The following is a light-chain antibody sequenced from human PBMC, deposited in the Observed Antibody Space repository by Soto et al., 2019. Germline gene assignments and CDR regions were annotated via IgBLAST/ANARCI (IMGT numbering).Light chain of an antibody. CDR3: CSYAGSFVV. V-gene: IGLV2-11*01. CDR1: SSDVGGYNY. CDR2: DVS. Sequence: QSALTQPRSVSGSPGQSVTISCTGTSSDVGGYNYVSWYQQHPGKAPKLMIYDVSKRPSGVPDRFSGSKSGNTASLTISGLQAEDEADYYCCSYAGSFVVFGVGTKVTVL. J-gene: IGLJ2*01.